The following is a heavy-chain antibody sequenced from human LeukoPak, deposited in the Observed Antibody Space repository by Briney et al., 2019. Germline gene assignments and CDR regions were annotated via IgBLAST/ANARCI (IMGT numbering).Heavy chain of an antibody. CDR3: ARGGGSGWYGIDY. D-gene: IGHD6-19*01. V-gene: IGHV4-34*01. J-gene: IGHJ4*02. CDR2: INHRGTT. Sequence: SETLSLTCAVYGESFHVYYWSWIRQPPGKGLECMGEINHRGTTNYNPSLKSRVTISVDTSKNQFSLKLSSVTAADTAVYYCARGGGSGWYGIDYWGQGTLVTVSS. CDR1: GESFHVYY.